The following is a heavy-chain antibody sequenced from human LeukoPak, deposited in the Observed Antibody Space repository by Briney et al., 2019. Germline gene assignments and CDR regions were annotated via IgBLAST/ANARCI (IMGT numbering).Heavy chain of an antibody. D-gene: IGHD3-22*01. CDR2: IWYDGSNK. CDR3: AKDLLYYYDSSGPIDY. V-gene: IGHV3-33*06. CDR1: GFTFSSYG. Sequence: SGGSLRLSCAASGFTFSSYGMHWVRQAPGKGLECVAVIWYDGSNKYYADSVKGRFTISRDNSKNTLYLQMNSLRAEDTAVYYCAKDLLYYYDSSGPIDYWGQGTLVTVSS. J-gene: IGHJ4*02.